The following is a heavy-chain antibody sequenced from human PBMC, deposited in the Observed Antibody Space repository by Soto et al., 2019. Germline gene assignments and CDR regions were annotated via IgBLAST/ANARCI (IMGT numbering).Heavy chain of an antibody. CDR3: AKVAKPRVVIEYFDF. CDR1: GFRFVNYG. J-gene: IGHJ4*02. V-gene: IGHV3-23*01. CDR2: ISSSGGRT. Sequence: EVQLLESGGGLVQPGGSVRLSCVTSGFRFVNYGMGWVRQAPGKGLEWVSGISSSGGRTYFADSVRGRFTISRDNSKNTISLQMDSLRVEDTAVFYCAKVAKPRVVIEYFDFWGQGSQVTVSS. D-gene: IGHD3-3*01.